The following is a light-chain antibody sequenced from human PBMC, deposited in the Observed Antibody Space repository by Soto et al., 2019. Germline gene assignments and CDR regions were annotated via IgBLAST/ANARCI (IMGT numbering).Light chain of an antibody. V-gene: IGKV1-5*01. CDR1: QGISSW. J-gene: IGKJ1*01. Sequence: DIQMTQSPSCVSASVGDRVTITFRASQGISSWLAWYQQKPGKAPKLLIYDVSSLESGVPSRFSGSGSGTEFTPTISSLQPDDFATYYCQQYNTFWTFGQGTKVDIK. CDR2: DVS. CDR3: QQYNTFWT.